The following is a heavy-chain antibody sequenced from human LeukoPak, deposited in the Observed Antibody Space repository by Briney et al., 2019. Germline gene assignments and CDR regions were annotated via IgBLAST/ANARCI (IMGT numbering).Heavy chain of an antibody. Sequence: SETLSLTCTVSGGSISSYYWSWIRQPPGKGLEWIGYIYYSGSTNYNPSLKSRVTISVDTSKNQFSLKLSSVTAADTAVYYCARGDLTSYFDYWGQGTLVTVSS. V-gene: IGHV4-59*01. CDR2: IYYSGST. CDR1: GGSISSYY. CDR3: ARGDLTSYFDY. J-gene: IGHJ4*02.